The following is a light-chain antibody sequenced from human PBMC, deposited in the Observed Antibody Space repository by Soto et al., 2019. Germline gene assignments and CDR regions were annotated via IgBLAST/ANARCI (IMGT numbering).Light chain of an antibody. Sequence: EIVLTQSPGNLSLSPGERDTLPCRASQTVYSSYFAWFQQKPGXAPXLLIYDASSRATGIPDRFSGGGSGTEFTLTISRLEPEDVAVYDCQQYRSSITFGQGTRLEIK. J-gene: IGKJ5*01. CDR1: QTVYSSY. CDR2: DAS. V-gene: IGKV3-20*01. CDR3: QQYRSSIT.